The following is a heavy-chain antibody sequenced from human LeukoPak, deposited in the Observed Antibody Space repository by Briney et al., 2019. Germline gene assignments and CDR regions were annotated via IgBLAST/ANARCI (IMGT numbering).Heavy chain of an antibody. J-gene: IGHJ4*02. CDR1: ASTFTAYY. V-gene: IGHV1-2*02. CDR2: ISPDSGDT. D-gene: IGHD3-22*01. CDR3: ARVDLGPELVVDLDY. Sequence: ASVKVSCKASASTFTAYYFHWVRQAPGQGLEWMGWISPDSGDTNFAQKFQGRVTMTRDTSTSTAYMGLRSLRSDDTAVYYCARVDLGPELVVDLDYWGQGTLVTVSS.